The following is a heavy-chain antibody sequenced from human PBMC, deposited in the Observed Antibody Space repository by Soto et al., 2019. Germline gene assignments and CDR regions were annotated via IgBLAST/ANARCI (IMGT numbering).Heavy chain of an antibody. D-gene: IGHD3-10*01. CDR2: VSAGGDMT. V-gene: IGHV3-23*01. Sequence: DVQVLESGGDLVQPGGSLRLSCAASGFTFSSYAMSWVRQAPGKGLEWVSSVSAGGDMTYYSDSVKGRFTISRDNSNNALFLQMNSLRIEDTALYYCARGDRGGSGSPASYYYSGLDVWGQGTTVTVS. J-gene: IGHJ6*02. CDR1: GFTFSSYA. CDR3: ARGDRGGSGSPASYYYSGLDV.